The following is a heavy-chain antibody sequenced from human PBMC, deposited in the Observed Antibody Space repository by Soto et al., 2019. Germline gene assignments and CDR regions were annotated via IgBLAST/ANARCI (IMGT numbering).Heavy chain of an antibody. J-gene: IGHJ4*02. CDR2: IKCSGHT. Sequence: QLQLQESGPGLVKPSETLALTCTVSGGSISSISYYWGWIRQPPGKGLEWIGSIKCSGHTFYNQSRMSRVPISVDTSEIQFPLRLSAVAAAETAVYYCARVDIAVVPSTTFDYWGQGTLVTVSS. D-gene: IGHD2-2*01. CDR3: ARVDIAVVPSTTFDY. V-gene: IGHV4-39*01. CDR1: GGSISSISYY.